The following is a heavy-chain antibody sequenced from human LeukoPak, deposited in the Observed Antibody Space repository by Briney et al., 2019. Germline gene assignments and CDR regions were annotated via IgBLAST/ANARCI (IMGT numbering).Heavy chain of an antibody. V-gene: IGHV3-53*05. CDR2: IYSGGSP. CDR3: AKDRGYHYDSSGYYRMDAFDI. J-gene: IGHJ3*02. CDR1: GFTVSSNY. D-gene: IGHD3-22*01. Sequence: GGSLRLSCAASGFTVSSNYMSWVRQAPGMGLEWVSLIYSGGSPYYADSVKGRFTISRDNSRNTVYLQMNSLRAEDTAVYYCAKDRGYHYDSSGYYRMDAFDIWGQGTMVTVSS.